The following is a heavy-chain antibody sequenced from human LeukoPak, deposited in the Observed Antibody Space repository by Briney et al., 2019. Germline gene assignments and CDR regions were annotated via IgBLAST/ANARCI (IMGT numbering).Heavy chain of an antibody. CDR2: INPNSGGT. Sequence: ASVKVSCKASGYTFTGYYMHWVRQAPGQGLEWMGWINPNSGGTNYAQKFQGRVTMTRGTSISTAYMELSRLRSDDTAVYYCARSARGEQWPVATESYDYWGQGTLVTVSS. V-gene: IGHV1-2*02. J-gene: IGHJ4*02. CDR3: ARSARGEQWPVATESYDY. CDR1: GYTFTGYY. D-gene: IGHD6-19*01.